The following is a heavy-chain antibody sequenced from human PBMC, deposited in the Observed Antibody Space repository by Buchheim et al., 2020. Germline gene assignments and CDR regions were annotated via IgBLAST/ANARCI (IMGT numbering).Heavy chain of an antibody. V-gene: IGHV1-2*02. CDR3: ALVLRYFDVFDI. J-gene: IGHJ3*02. Sequence: QVQLVQSGAEVKKPGASVKVSCKASGYTFTGHYIHWVRQAPGQGLEWMGWINPNSGGTKYAQKFQGRVTMTRDTSLSTAYMELSRLRSDDTAVYYCALVLRYFDVFDIWGQGT. CDR2: INPNSGGT. CDR1: GYTFTGHY. D-gene: IGHD3-9*01.